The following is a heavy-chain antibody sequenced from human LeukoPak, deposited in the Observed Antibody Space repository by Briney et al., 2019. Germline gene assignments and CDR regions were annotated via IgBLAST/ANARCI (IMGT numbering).Heavy chain of an antibody. CDR1: GFAFSSYS. V-gene: IGHV3-21*01. CDR2: ISSSSSYI. D-gene: IGHD6-13*01. CDR3: AREISPWMVAAAGPGGMDV. Sequence: GGSLRLSCAASGFAFSSYSMNWVRQAPGKGLEWVSSISSSSSYIYYADSVKGRFTISRDNAKNSLYLQMNSLRAEDTAVYYCAREISPWMVAAAGPGGMDVWGQGTTVTVSS. J-gene: IGHJ6*02.